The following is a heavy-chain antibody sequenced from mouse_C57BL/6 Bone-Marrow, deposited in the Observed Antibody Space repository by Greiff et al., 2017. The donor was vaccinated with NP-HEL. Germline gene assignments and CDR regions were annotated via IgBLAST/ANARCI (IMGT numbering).Heavy chain of an antibody. CDR1: GYEFSNYW. J-gene: IGHJ3*01. V-gene: IGHV1-80*01. CDR2: IYPGDGDT. Sequence: QVQLKESGAELVKPGASVKISCKASGYEFSNYWMNWVKQRPGKGLEWIGQIYPGDGDTNYNGKFKDKATLTADKSSSTAYMQLSRLTSEDSAVYFCARGAYWCQGTLVTVSA. CDR3: ARGAY.